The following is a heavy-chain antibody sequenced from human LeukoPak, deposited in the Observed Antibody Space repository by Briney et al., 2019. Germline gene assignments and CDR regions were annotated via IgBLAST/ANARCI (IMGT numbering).Heavy chain of an antibody. J-gene: IGHJ4*02. CDR1: GYTLTAYN. V-gene: IGHV1-2*07. CDR2: INPNTGDT. Sequence: GASVTVSFKASGYTLTAYNMHWVRQAPGQGLEWMGWINPNTGDTNSAHKFQGRVTMPRDTSISTAYMELRRLTSNDTAVYYCARVRSRTNDFWGQGTLVTVSS. D-gene: IGHD4/OR15-4a*01. CDR3: ARVRSRTNDF.